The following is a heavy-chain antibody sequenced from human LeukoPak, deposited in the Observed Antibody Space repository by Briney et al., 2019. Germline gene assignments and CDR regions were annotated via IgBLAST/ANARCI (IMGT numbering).Heavy chain of an antibody. D-gene: IGHD2-21*02. J-gene: IGHJ4*02. CDR1: GFTFSSYG. CDR3: AKDSVVVTAIRSFDY. V-gene: IGHV3-33*06. CDR2: IWYDGSNK. Sequence: GGSLRLSCAASGFTFSSYGMHWVRQAPGKGLEWVAVIWYDGSNKYYADSVKGRFTISRDNSKNTLYLQMNSLRAEDTAVYYCAKDSVVVTAIRSFDYWGEGTLVTVSS.